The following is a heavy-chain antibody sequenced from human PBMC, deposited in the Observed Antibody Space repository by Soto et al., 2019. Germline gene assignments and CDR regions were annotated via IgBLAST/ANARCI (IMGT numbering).Heavy chain of an antibody. D-gene: IGHD5-12*01. V-gene: IGHV1-18*01. J-gene: IGHJ4*02. Sequence: QVQLVQSGDEVKKPGASVTDSCKASGYTFINYHITWMRQAPGQWLEWMAWINTYNGMTDYAQRFQGRVTMTRDTSTSTAYMELRNLGSDDTAVYFCAKSPRGEMATDWGQGTLVTVSS. CDR1: GYTFINYH. CDR2: INTYNGMT. CDR3: AKSPRGEMATD.